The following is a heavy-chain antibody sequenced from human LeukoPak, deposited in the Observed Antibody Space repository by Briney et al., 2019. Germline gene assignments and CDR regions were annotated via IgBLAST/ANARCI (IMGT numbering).Heavy chain of an antibody. D-gene: IGHD3-22*01. Sequence: GGSLRLSCAASGFTFRTFAMSWVRQAPGKGLEWVSVIYSGGSTYYADSVKGRFTISRDNSKNTLYLQMNSLRAEDTAVYYCARGYYDSSGYYYFDYWGQGTLVTVSS. CDR2: IYSGGST. CDR1: GFTFRTFA. V-gene: IGHV3-53*01. J-gene: IGHJ4*02. CDR3: ARGYYDSSGYYYFDY.